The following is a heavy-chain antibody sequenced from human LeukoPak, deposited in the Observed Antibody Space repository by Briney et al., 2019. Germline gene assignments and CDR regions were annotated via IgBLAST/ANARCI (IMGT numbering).Heavy chain of an antibody. V-gene: IGHV1-69*05. CDR1: GGTFSSYA. J-gene: IGHJ5*02. CDR2: IIPIFGTA. CDR3: SRSGDNWFDP. Sequence: SVTVSCKESGGTFSSYAISWVRHAPGEGIEWMGGIIPIFGTANYAQKFQGRVTITTDESTSTAYMELSSLRSEDTAVYYCSRSGDNWFDPWGQGTLVTVSS. D-gene: IGHD3-10*01.